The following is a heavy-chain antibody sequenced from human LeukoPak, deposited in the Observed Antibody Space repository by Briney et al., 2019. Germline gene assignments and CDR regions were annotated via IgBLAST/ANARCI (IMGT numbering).Heavy chain of an antibody. CDR1: GFTFSSYA. V-gene: IGHV3-64*01. J-gene: IGHJ4*02. CDR2: ISSNGGST. CDR3: ARLHSGNLRLGFDC. Sequence: PGGSLRLSCAASGFTFSSYAMHWVRQAPGKGLEYVSAISSNGGSTYYANSVKGRFTISRDNSKNTLYLQMGSLRAEDMAVYYCARLHSGNLRLGFDCWGQGTLVTVSS. D-gene: IGHD3-16*01.